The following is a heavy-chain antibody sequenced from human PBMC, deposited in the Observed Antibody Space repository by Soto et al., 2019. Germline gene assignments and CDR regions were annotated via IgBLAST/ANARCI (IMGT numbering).Heavy chain of an antibody. J-gene: IGHJ4*02. D-gene: IGHD4-17*01. CDR2: IYHSGST. CDR1: GGSISSGGYS. Sequence: PSETLSLTCAVSGGSISSGGYSWTWIRQPPGKGLEWIGYIYHSGSTYYNPSLKSRVTISLDRSKKQFSLKLSSVTAAETAVYYCARGMTTVTTLEYWGQGTLVTVSS. V-gene: IGHV4-30-2*01. CDR3: ARGMTTVTTLEY.